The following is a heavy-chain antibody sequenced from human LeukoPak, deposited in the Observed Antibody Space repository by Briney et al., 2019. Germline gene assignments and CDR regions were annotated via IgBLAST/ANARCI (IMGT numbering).Heavy chain of an antibody. CDR3: ARGSDFWSGYYTVDY. V-gene: IGHV4-59*01. Sequence: SETLSLTCTVSGGSISSYYWSWIRQPPGKGLEWIGYIYYSGSTNYNPSLKSRVTISVDTSKNQFSLKLSSVTAADTAVYYCARGSDFWSGYYTVDYWGQGTLVTASS. J-gene: IGHJ4*02. D-gene: IGHD3-3*01. CDR2: IYYSGST. CDR1: GGSISSYY.